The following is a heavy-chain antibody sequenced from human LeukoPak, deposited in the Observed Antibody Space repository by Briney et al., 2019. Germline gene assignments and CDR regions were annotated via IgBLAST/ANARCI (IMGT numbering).Heavy chain of an antibody. CDR2: ISYDGSNK. J-gene: IGHJ4*02. CDR1: GFTFSSYA. V-gene: IGHV3-30-3*01. Sequence: GGSLRLSCAASGFTFSSYAMHWVRQAPGKGLEWVAVISYDGSNKYYADSVKGRFTISRDNSKNTLYLQMNSLRAEDTAVYYCARVDSSGSPFDYWGQGTPVTVSS. CDR3: ARVDSSGSPFDY. D-gene: IGHD3-22*01.